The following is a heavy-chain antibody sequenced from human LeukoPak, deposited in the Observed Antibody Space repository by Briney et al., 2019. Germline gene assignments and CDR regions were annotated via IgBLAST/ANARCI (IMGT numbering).Heavy chain of an antibody. V-gene: IGHV1-69*13. Sequence: SVKVSCKAFGGTFSSYAISWVRQAPGQGLEWMGGIIPIFGTANYAQKFRGRVTITADESTSTAYMELSSLRSEDTAVYYCARRDFWSGSQGAFDIWGQGTMVTVSS. CDR1: GGTFSSYA. D-gene: IGHD3-3*01. CDR2: IIPIFGTA. J-gene: IGHJ3*02. CDR3: ARRDFWSGSQGAFDI.